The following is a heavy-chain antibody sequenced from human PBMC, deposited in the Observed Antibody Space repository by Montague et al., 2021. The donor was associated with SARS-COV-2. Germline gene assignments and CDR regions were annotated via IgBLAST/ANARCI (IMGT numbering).Heavy chain of an antibody. CDR2: IYYSGST. CDR3: ARVGRQQLVRLSGMDV. J-gene: IGHJ6*02. Sequence: SETLSLTCTVSGGSISSSSYYWGWIRQPPGKRLEWIGSIYYSGSTYYXPSLESRVTTSVDTSKNQFSLKLSSVTAADTAVYYCARVGRQQLVRLSGMDVWGQGTTVTVSS. V-gene: IGHV4-39*07. D-gene: IGHD6-13*01. CDR1: GGSISSSSYY.